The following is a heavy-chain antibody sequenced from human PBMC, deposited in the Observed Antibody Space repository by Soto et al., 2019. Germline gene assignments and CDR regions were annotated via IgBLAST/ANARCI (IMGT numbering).Heavy chain of an antibody. D-gene: IGHD2-21*02. CDR2: ISYDGSNK. V-gene: IGHV3-30-3*01. CDR3: ARVNGYGGNSLAY. Sequence: QVQLVESGGGVVQPGRSLRLSCAASGFTFSSYAMHRVRQAPGKGLEWVAVISYDGSNKYYADSVKGRFTISRDNSKNTLYLQMNSLRAEDTAVYYCARVNGYGGNSLAYWGQGTLVTVSS. CDR1: GFTFSSYA. J-gene: IGHJ4*02.